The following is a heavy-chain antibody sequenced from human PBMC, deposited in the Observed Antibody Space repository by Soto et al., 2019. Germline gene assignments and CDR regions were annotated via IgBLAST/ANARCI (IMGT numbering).Heavy chain of an antibody. CDR2: ISSSSGTI. J-gene: IGHJ6*02. Sequence: GGSLRLSCAASGFTFSSYSMNWVRQAPGKGLEWVSYISSSSGTIYYADSVEGRFTISRDNAKNSLYLQMSSLRDEDTAVYYCARDYRELRALYYYYGMDVWGQGTTVTVSS. D-gene: IGHD1-26*01. CDR3: ARDYRELRALYYYYGMDV. V-gene: IGHV3-48*02. CDR1: GFTFSSYS.